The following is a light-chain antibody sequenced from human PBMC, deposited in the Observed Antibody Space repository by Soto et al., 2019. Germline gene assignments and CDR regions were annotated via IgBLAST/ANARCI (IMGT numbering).Light chain of an antibody. V-gene: IGKV3-11*01. CDR3: LQRSNWPWT. Sequence: EIVLTQSPDTLSLSPGERATLSCRASQTVNSRLAWYQHKPGQAPRLLIYGASNRATGIPGRFSGSGSGTDFTLTISSLEPEDFAVYYCLQRSNWPWTFGQGTKVDIK. CDR1: QTVNSR. CDR2: GAS. J-gene: IGKJ1*01.